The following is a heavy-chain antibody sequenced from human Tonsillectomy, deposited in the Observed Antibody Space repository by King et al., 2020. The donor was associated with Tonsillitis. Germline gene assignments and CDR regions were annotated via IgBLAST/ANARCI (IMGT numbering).Heavy chain of an antibody. CDR1: GYTFNSYD. Sequence: VQLVQSGAEVKKPGASVKVSCKASGYTFNSYDITWVRQAPGQGLEWMGWISAYNGNTNYAQKLQGRVSMTTDTSTTTAYMELRNLRSDDTAVYYCARGHDYDSDAFNIWGQGTMVTVSS. J-gene: IGHJ3*02. D-gene: IGHD3-16*01. CDR2: ISAYNGNT. CDR3: ARGHDYDSDAFNI. V-gene: IGHV1-18*01.